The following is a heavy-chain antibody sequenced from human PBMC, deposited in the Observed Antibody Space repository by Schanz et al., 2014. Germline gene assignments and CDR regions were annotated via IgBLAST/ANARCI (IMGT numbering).Heavy chain of an antibody. V-gene: IGHV3-23*01. CDR3: AKSDAFDI. CDR1: TFTFSSDW. CDR2: IGVDGTTT. J-gene: IGHJ3*02. Sequence: EVQLLESGGGLVQPGGSLRLSCAASTFTFSSDWMSWVRQAPGKGLEWVSVIGVDGTTTYYADSVKGRFTISRDNSKNTLYLQMNSLRPEDTAVYYCAKSDAFDIWGQGTLVTVSS.